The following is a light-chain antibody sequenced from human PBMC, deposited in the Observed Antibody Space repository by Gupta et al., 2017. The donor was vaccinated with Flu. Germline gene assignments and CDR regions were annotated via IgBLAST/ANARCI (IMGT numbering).Light chain of an antibody. CDR1: QRLVHGDGMTY. Sequence: DIVMTQTPLSLSVTPGQAASISCRSSQRLVHGDGMTYFFWYVQKPGQPPQLLIYEVSKRCSGVPARFSGRGSGTDFTLKISRVEPEDVGIYYCMQSSNFPTFGQGTKVEVK. CDR2: EVS. CDR3: MQSSNFPT. V-gene: IGKV2D-29*01. J-gene: IGKJ1*01.